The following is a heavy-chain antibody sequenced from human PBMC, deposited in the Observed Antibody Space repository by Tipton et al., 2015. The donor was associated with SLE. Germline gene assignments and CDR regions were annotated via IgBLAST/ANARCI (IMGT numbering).Heavy chain of an antibody. Sequence: TLSLTCTVSGGSIRSSNYYWGWIRQPPGKGLEWIGSVYYSGYTFYNPSLKSRVTISGGTSKNQFSPRVSSVTAADTAVYYCARGNYASESYYRLYMDVWGKGTTVTVSS. CDR1: GGSIRSSNYY. CDR2: VYYSGYT. J-gene: IGHJ6*03. CDR3: ARGNYASESYYRLYMDV. D-gene: IGHD3-10*01. V-gene: IGHV4-39*07.